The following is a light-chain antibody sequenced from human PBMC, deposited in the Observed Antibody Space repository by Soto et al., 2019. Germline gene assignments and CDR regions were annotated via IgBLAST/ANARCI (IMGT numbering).Light chain of an antibody. V-gene: IGLV1-40*01. CDR1: SSNIGAGYD. J-gene: IGLJ2*01. CDR3: QSYDGSLSGSV. Sequence: QSVLTQPPSVSGAPGQRVTISCTGSSSNIGAGYDVHWYQQLPGTAPKLLIYGNSNRPSGVPDRFSGSKSGTSASLAITGLQAEDEVDYYCQSYDGSLSGSVFGGGTKLTVL. CDR2: GNS.